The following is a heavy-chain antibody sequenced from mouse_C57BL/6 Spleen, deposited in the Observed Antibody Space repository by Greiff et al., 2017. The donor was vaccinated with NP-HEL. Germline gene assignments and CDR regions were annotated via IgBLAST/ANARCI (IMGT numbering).Heavy chain of an antibody. CDR3: ARWGGGAWFAY. J-gene: IGHJ3*01. V-gene: IGHV1-52*01. Sequence: QVQLQQPGAELVRPGSSVKLSCKASGYTFTSYWMHWVKQRPIQGLEWIGNIDPSDSETHYNQKFKDKATLTVDKSSSTAYMQRSSLTSEDSAVYYCARWGGGAWFAYWGQGTLVTVSA. CDR1: GYTFTSYW. CDR2: IDPSDSET. D-gene: IGHD1-1*02.